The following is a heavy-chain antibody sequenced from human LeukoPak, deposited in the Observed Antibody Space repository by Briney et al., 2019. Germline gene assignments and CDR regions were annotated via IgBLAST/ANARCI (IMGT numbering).Heavy chain of an antibody. Sequence: GGSLRLSCAASGFSFSSYAMSWVRQAPGKGLEWVSAISGSGGSTYYADSVKGRFTISRDNSKNTLYVQMNSLRVEDTAVYYCAREDSNNYGSGSYYNDDCWGRGTLVTVSS. D-gene: IGHD3-10*01. CDR1: GFSFSSYA. CDR3: AREDSNNYGSGSYYNDDC. V-gene: IGHV3-23*01. J-gene: IGHJ4*02. CDR2: ISGSGGST.